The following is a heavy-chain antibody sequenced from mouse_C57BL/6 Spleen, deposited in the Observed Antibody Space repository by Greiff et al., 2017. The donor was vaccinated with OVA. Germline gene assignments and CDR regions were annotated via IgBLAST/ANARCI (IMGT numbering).Heavy chain of an antibody. J-gene: IGHJ3*01. Sequence: VQLQQSGPELVKPGASVKISCKASGYTFTDYYINWVKQRPGQGLEWIGCIYPGSGNTKYNEKFKGKATLTVDTSSSTAYMQLSSLTSEDSAVYFCARSRAQATWLAYWGQGTLVTVSA. V-gene: IGHV1-84*01. CDR2: IYPGSGNT. CDR3: ARSRAQATWLAY. CDR1: GYTFTDYY. D-gene: IGHD3-2*02.